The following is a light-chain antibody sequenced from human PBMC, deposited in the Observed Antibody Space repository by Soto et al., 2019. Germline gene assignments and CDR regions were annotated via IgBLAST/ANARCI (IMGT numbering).Light chain of an antibody. CDR2: KAS. CDR1: QNIDTF. Sequence: DIQMTQSPSTLSASVGDRVTITCRASQNIDTFLAWYQQKPGKAPVFLIYKASSLESGVPSRFIGSGSGTEFTLTIRSLQPYDFATYYCQQYVAYPLTFGQGTKLEI. V-gene: IGKV1-5*03. J-gene: IGKJ2*01. CDR3: QQYVAYPLT.